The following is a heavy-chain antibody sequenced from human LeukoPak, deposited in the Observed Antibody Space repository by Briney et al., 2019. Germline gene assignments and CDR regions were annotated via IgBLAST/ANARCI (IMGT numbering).Heavy chain of an antibody. CDR2: INHSGST. D-gene: IGHD3-10*01. CDR1: GGSFSGYY. Sequence: PSETLSLTCAVYGGSFSGYYWSWIRQPPGKGLVWIGEINHSGSTNYNPSLKSRVTISVDTSKNQFSLKLSSVTAADTAVYYCARIGPGTSFDYWGQGTLVTVSS. J-gene: IGHJ4*02. V-gene: IGHV4-34*01. CDR3: ARIGPGTSFDY.